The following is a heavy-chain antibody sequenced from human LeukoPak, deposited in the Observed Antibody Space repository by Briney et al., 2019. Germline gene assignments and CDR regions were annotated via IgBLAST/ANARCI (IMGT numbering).Heavy chain of an antibody. CDR3: AREDLGSLRYYYDNPLHRPSPEFDY. D-gene: IGHD3-22*01. Sequence: PGGSLRLSCAASGFSFDDYAMSWVRQAPGKGLDWVSSINSYSSDIYYADSVKGRFTISRDNAKNSLYLQMNSLRAEDTAVYYCAREDLGSLRYYYDNPLHRPSPEFDYWGQGTLVTVSS. V-gene: IGHV3-21*01. CDR2: INSYSSDI. J-gene: IGHJ4*02. CDR1: GFSFDDYA.